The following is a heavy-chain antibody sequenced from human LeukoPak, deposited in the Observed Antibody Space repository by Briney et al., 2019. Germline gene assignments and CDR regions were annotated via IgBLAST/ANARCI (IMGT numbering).Heavy chain of an antibody. D-gene: IGHD6-13*01. CDR1: GFTFSSYG. CDR2: ISYDGSNK. V-gene: IGHV3-30*03. Sequence: PGRSLRLSCAASGFTFSSYGMHWVRQAPGKGLEWVAFISYDGSNKYYADSVKGRFTISRDNSKNTLYLQMNSLRTEDTAVYYCAIGLFEEQQPYWGQGTLVTVSS. CDR3: AIGLFEEQQPY. J-gene: IGHJ4*02.